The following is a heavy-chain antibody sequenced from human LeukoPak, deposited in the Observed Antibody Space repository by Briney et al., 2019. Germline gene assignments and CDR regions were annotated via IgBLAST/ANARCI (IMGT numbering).Heavy chain of an antibody. V-gene: IGHV4-34*01. CDR3: ARRKGLSGGRGYCYYGMDV. CDR2: INHSGST. D-gene: IGHD6-19*01. Sequence: SETLSLTCAVYGGSFSGYYWSWIHQPPGKGLEWIGEINHSGSTNYNPSLKSRVTISVDTSKNQFSLKLSSVTAADTAVYYCARRKGLSGGRGYCYYGMDVWGQGTTVTVSS. CDR1: GGSFSGYY. J-gene: IGHJ6*02.